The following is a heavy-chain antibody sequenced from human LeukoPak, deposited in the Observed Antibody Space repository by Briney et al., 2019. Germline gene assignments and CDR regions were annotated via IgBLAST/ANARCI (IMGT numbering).Heavy chain of an antibody. V-gene: IGHV4-39*07. J-gene: IGHJ5*02. D-gene: IGHD6-13*01. CDR1: GGAISRSNYY. Sequence: SETLSLTCTVSGGAISRSNYYGGWIRQPPGKGLGWIGSISYSGTTYYNPYLKSRVTISTDTSKDPFYLKLSTVTAADTAVYYCARDSPTAVAAAEGFDHWGQGTLVTVSS. CDR3: ARDSPTAVAAAEGFDH. CDR2: ISYSGTT.